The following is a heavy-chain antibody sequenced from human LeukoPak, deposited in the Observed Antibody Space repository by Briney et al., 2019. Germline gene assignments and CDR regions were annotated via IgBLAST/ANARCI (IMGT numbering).Heavy chain of an antibody. V-gene: IGHV3-48*01. CDR1: GFTFSSYS. D-gene: IGHD3-9*01. J-gene: IGHJ4*02. CDR2: ISSSSSTI. Sequence: GGSLRLSCAASGFTFSSYSMNWVRQAPGKGLEWVSYISSSSSTIYYADSVKGRFTISRDNAKNSPYLQMNSLRAEDTAVYYCARDADVLRYFDWFSKGLYFDYWGQGTLVTVSS. CDR3: ARDADVLRYFDWFSKGLYFDY.